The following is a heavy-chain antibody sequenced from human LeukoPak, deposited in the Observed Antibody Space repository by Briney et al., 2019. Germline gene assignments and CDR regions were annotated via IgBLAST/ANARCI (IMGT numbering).Heavy chain of an antibody. Sequence: GGSLRLSCAASGFTFSSYAMSWVRQAPGKGLEWVSAISGSGGSTYYADSVKGRFTISRDNSKNTVYLQMNSLRVEDTAVYYCARGDGVYVYWGQGTLVTVSS. V-gene: IGHV3-23*01. J-gene: IGHJ4*02. CDR3: ARGDGVYVY. CDR1: GFTFSSYA. CDR2: ISGSGGST. D-gene: IGHD5/OR15-5a*01.